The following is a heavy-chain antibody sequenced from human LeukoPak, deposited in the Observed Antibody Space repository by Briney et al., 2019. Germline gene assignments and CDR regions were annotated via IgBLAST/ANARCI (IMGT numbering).Heavy chain of an antibody. CDR2: IYYSGST. V-gene: IGHV4-59*01. CDR1: GGSISSYY. CDR3: ARASRLGSPPEY. J-gene: IGHJ4*02. Sequence: PSETLSLTCTVSGGSISSYYWSWIRQPPGKGLEWIGYIYYSGSTNYNPSLKSRVTISVDTSKNQFSLKLSSVTAADTAVYYCARASRLGSPPEYWGQGTLVTVSS. D-gene: IGHD1-26*01.